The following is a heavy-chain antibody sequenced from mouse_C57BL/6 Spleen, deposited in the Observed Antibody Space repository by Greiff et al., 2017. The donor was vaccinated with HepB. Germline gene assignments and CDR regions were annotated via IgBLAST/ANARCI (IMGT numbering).Heavy chain of an antibody. J-gene: IGHJ4*01. CDR2: ISYDGSN. CDR1: GYSITSGYY. CDR3: AKDGYYTHYAMDY. V-gene: IGHV3-6*01. D-gene: IGHD2-3*01. Sequence: EVQVVESGPGLVKPSQSLSLTCSVTGYSITSGYYWNWIRQFPGNKLEWMGYISYDGSNNYNPSLKNRISITRDTSKNQFFLKLNSVTTEDTATYYCAKDGYYTHYAMDYWGQGTSVTVSS.